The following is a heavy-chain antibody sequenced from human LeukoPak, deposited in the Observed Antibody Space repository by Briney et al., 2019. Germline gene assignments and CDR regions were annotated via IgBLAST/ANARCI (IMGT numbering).Heavy chain of an antibody. Sequence: PGGSLRLSCAASGFTFDDYAMNWVRQAPGKGLEWVSVIYSGGSTYYADSVKGRFTISRDNSKNTLYLHMNSLRAKDTAVYYCARGGPVVSSFDYWSQGTLVTVSS. V-gene: IGHV3-53*01. CDR3: ARGGPVVSSFDY. J-gene: IGHJ4*02. D-gene: IGHD2-8*02. CDR1: GFTFDDYA. CDR2: IYSGGST.